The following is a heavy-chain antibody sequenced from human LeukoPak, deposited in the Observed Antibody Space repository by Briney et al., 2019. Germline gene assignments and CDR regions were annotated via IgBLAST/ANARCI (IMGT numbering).Heavy chain of an antibody. CDR3: AKSAGSGSRYYYYMDV. J-gene: IGHJ6*03. CDR1: GFSFSSYN. Sequence: PGGSLRLSCAASGFSFSSYNMNWVRQAPGKGLEWVSSISSSSSYIYYADSVKGRFTISRDNAKNSLYLQMNSLRAEDTAVYYCAKSAGSGSRYYYYMDVWGKGTTVTISS. D-gene: IGHD3-10*01. V-gene: IGHV3-21*04. CDR2: ISSSSSYI.